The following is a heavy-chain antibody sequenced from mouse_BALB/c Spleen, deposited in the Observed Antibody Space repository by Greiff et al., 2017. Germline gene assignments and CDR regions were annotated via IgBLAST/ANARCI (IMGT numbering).Heavy chain of an antibody. CDR2: ISSGGSYT. J-gene: IGHJ4*01. CDR3: ARPDDFYAMDY. CDR1: GFTFSSYA. Sequence: EVKLMESGGGLVKPGGSLKLSCAASGFTFSSYAMSWVRQTPEKRLEWVATISSGGSYTYYPDSVKGRFTISRDNAKNTLYLQMSSLRSEDTAMYYCARPDDFYAMDYWGQGTSVTVSS. V-gene: IGHV5-9-3*01.